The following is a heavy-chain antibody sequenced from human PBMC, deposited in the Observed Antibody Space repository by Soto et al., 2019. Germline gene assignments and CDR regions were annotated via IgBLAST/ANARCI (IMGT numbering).Heavy chain of an antibody. CDR1: GFTFSGRS. CDR3: ARGWFGPDV. J-gene: IGHJ6*04. D-gene: IGHD3-10*01. Sequence: EVQLVESGGGLVQPGGSLRLSCAASGFTFSGRSMHWVRQAPGKGLVWVSGIDNAGTDSTYADSVKGRFTSSRDNAKXXLXLXXXXXXXEDTAVYYCARGWFGPDVWGKGTTVTVSS. CDR2: IDNAGTDS. V-gene: IGHV3-74*01.